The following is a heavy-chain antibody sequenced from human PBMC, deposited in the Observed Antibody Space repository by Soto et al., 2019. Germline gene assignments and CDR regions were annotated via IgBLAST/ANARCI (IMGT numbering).Heavy chain of an antibody. Sequence: PGGSLRLSCAASGFTFSSYYMHCVRKATGKGLEWVSAIGTAGDTYYPGSVKGRFTISRENAKNSLYLQMNSLRAGDTAVYYCARAPPLRRNFYGMDVWGQGTTVTVSS. V-gene: IGHV3-13*04. CDR1: GFTFSSYY. J-gene: IGHJ6*02. CDR2: IGTAGDT. CDR3: ARAPPLRRNFYGMDV.